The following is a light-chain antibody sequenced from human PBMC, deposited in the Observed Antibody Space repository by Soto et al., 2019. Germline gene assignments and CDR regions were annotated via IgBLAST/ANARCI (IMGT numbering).Light chain of an antibody. CDR2: WAS. V-gene: IGKV4-1*01. Sequence: DIVMTQSPDSLAVSLGERATINCKSSQSGLYNSDNKNYLSWYQQKAGQPPKLLIYWASTRDSGVPDRFSGSGSGADFTLTSNNLQAEDVAVYYCQQYYTTLSFGGGTKVEIK. CDR1: QSGLYNSDNKNY. J-gene: IGKJ4*01. CDR3: QQYYTTLS.